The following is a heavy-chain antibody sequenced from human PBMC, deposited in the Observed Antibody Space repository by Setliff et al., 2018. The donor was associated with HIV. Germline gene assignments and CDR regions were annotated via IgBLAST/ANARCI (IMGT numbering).Heavy chain of an antibody. CDR3: AKDYRRVSPQHSGYESNYYYGMDV. CDR2: ISGSGGTA. V-gene: IGHV3-23*01. J-gene: IGHJ6*02. D-gene: IGHD5-12*01. CDR1: GFTFRSYA. Sequence: GESLKISCAASGFTFRSYAMSWVRQAPGKGLEWVSAISGSGGTAYYADSVKGRFTISRDKSKNTLYLQMNSLRAEDTAVYYCAKDYRRVSPQHSGYESNYYYGMDVWGQGTTVTVSS.